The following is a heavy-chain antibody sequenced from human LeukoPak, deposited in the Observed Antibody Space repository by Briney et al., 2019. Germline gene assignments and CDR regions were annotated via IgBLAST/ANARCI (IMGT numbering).Heavy chain of an antibody. CDR2: ISWNSGSI. J-gene: IGHJ4*02. CDR1: GFIFDDYA. D-gene: IGHD1-26*01. V-gene: IGHV3-9*01. CDR3: ATQRIGARYIQWELLVPYFDY. Sequence: PGGSLRLSCAASGFIFDDYAMHWVRQAPGKGLEWVSGISWNSGSIGYADSVKGRFTISRDNAKNSLYLQMNSLRAEDTALYYCATQRIGARYIQWELLVPYFDYWGQGTLVTVSS.